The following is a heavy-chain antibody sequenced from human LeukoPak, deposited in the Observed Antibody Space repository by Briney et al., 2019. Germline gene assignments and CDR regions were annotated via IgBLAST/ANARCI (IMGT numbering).Heavy chain of an antibody. CDR3: ARSPSIAATGNWFDP. J-gene: IGHJ5*02. D-gene: IGHD6-13*01. V-gene: IGHV4-34*01. CDR1: GGSFSGYY. CDR2: INHSGST. Sequence: SETLSLTCAVYGGSFSGYYWSWIRQPPGKRLEWIGEINHSGSTNYNPSLKSRVTISVDTSKNQFSLKLSSVTAADTAVYYCARSPSIAATGNWFDPWGQGTLVTVSS.